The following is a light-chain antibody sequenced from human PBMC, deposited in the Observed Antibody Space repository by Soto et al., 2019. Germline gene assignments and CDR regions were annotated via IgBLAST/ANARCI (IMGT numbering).Light chain of an antibody. J-gene: IGKJ1*01. CDR2: GAS. CDR3: QQYNNWPPWT. Sequence: LSPGESATLSCRASQSVSSNLAWYQQKPGQAPRLLIYGASTRATGIPARFSGSGSGTEFTLTISSLQSEDFAVYYCQQYNNWPPWTFGQGTKVDIK. CDR1: QSVSSN. V-gene: IGKV3-15*01.